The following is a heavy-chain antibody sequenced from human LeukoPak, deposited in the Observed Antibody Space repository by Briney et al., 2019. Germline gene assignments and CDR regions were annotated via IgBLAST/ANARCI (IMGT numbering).Heavy chain of an antibody. CDR2: ISSDGSNK. CDR1: GFTFSSYG. Sequence: GRSLRLSCAASGFTFSSYGMHWVRQAPGKGLEWVAVISSDGSNKYYADSVKGRFTISRDNSKNTLYLQMNSLRTKDTAVYYCAKAFGIQLWGQKVVGYWGQGTLVTVSS. D-gene: IGHD5-18*01. J-gene: IGHJ4*02. V-gene: IGHV3-30*18. CDR3: AKAFGIQLWGQKVVGY.